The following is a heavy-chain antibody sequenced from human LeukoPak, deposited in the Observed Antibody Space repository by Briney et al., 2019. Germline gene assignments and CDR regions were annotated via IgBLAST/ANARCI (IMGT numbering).Heavy chain of an antibody. CDR1: GFTFSSYA. V-gene: IGHV3-23*01. CDR3: AKRLTASSTWTSLDP. CDR2: IYGSGTTT. D-gene: IGHD1-1*01. Sequence: GGSLRLSCATSGFTFSSYALNWVRQAPGKGLEWVSVIYGSGTTTYYADSVRGRFTISRDSSKSTMYLQMNSLRVEDTAVYYCAKRLTASSTWTSLDPWGQGTLVTVSP. J-gene: IGHJ5*02.